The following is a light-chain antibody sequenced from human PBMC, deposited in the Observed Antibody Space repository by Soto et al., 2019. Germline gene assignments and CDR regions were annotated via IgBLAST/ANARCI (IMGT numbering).Light chain of an antibody. CDR2: GAS. J-gene: IGKJ1*01. V-gene: IGKV3-15*01. Sequence: EIVMTQSPATLSVSPWERATLSCRASQSVSSNLAWYQQKPGQAPRLLIYGASTRATGIPARFSGSGSGTDFSLTIRRLEPDDFAVYYCQKYGNFWTFGQGTKVDI. CDR1: QSVSSN. CDR3: QKYGNFWT.